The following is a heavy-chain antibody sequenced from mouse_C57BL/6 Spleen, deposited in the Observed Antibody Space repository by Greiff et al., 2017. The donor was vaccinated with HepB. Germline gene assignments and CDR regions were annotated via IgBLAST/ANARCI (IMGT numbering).Heavy chain of an antibody. CDR3: AREGYDDGDYFDY. Sequence: EVQVVESEGGLVQPGSSMKLSCTASGFTFSDYYMAWVRQVPEKGLEWVANINYDGSSTYYLDSLKSRFIISRDNAKNILYLQMSSLKSEDTATYYCAREGYDDGDYFDYWGQGTTLTVSS. J-gene: IGHJ2*01. V-gene: IGHV5-16*01. CDR2: INYDGSST. D-gene: IGHD2-2*01. CDR1: GFTFSDYY.